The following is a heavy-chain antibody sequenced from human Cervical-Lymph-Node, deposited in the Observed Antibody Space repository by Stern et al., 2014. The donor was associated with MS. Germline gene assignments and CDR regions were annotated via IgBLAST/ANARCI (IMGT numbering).Heavy chain of an antibody. D-gene: IGHD5/OR15-5a*01. V-gene: IGHV1-46*01. Sequence: QDQLVQSGAQVKKPGASVKVSCKGSGYTFIRYYIHWVRQAPGQGLEWMGIVSANGGSARYAQKFQGRVTMASDTSTSTVSMELSSLRSEDTAVYYCATLYDSSGNYGMEVWGQGTTVIVSS. J-gene: IGHJ6*02. CDR3: ATLYDSSGNYGMEV. CDR1: GYTFIRYY. CDR2: VSANGGSA.